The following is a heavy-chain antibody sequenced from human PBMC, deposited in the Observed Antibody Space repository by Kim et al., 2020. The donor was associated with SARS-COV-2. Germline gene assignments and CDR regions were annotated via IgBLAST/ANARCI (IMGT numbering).Heavy chain of an antibody. V-gene: IGHV1-3*01. J-gene: IGHJ5*02. Sequence: SQKLQGRVTITRDTSANTAYMELSSLTSEDTAVYYCARAFCSGGSCDWFDPWGQGTVVTVSS. D-gene: IGHD2-15*01. CDR3: ARAFCSGGSCDWFDP.